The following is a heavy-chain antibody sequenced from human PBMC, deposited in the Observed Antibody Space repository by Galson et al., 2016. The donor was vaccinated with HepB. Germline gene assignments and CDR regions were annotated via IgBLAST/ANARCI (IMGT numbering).Heavy chain of an antibody. V-gene: IGHV4-59*13. CDR2: VYYSGST. D-gene: IGHD1-14*01. Sequence: SETLSLTCFVSGASISSSYWSWFRHAPGKGLEWIANVYYSGSTNYNPSLTRQVTITLDKSTDQVSLKLTSVTVADTAVYFCVREITGRYYYMDVWGKGTTVTVSS. J-gene: IGHJ6*03. CDR3: VREITGRYYYMDV. CDR1: GASISSSY.